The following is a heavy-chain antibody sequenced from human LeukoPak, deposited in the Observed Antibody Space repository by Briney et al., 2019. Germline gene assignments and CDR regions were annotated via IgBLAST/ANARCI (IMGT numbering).Heavy chain of an antibody. Sequence: GASVKVSCKASGYTFTSYYMHWVRQAPGQGLEWMGIINPSGGSTSYAQKFQGRVTMTRDMSTSTVYMELSSLRSEDTAVYYCARSYNKGHYMDVWGKGTTVTVSS. D-gene: IGHD1-1*01. J-gene: IGHJ6*03. CDR1: GYTFTSYY. V-gene: IGHV1-46*01. CDR3: ARSYNKGHYMDV. CDR2: INPSGGST.